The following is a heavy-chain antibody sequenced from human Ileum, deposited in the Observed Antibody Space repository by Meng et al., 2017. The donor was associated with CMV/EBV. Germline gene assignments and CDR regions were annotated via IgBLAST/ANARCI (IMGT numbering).Heavy chain of an antibody. J-gene: IGHJ5*02. V-gene: IGHV4-34*01. D-gene: IGHD3-3*01. CDR2: INHSGTS. Sequence: YGRSFSGYYWSWIRQPPGKGLEWIGEINHSGTSNYNPSLKSRVTISIDPSKNHLSLKLSSVTAADTAVYYRARGGDDLWSGRNWFDPWGQGSLVTVSS. CDR3: ARGGDDLWSGRNWFDP. CDR1: GRSFSGYY.